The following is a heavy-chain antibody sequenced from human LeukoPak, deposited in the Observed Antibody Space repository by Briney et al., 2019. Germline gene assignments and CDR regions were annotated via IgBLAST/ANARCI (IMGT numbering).Heavy chain of an antibody. J-gene: IGHJ4*02. CDR3: AGLVGRYSSGLYYYYFDY. CDR2: VYHDGDT. CDR1: GGSVSSSKW. V-gene: IGHV4-4*02. Sequence: SETLSLTCVVSGGSVSSSKWWSWVRQPPGKGLEWIGQVYHDGDTKYNPSLKSRVTILVDKSKNQFSLKLSSVTAADTAVYYCAGLVGRYSSGLYYYYFDYWGQGTLVTVSS. D-gene: IGHD3-22*01.